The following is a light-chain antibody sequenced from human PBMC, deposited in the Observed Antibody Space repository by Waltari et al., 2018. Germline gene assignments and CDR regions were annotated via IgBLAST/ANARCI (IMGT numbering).Light chain of an antibody. CDR1: SSNIGAGYD. J-gene: IGLJ3*02. CDR2: GHN. Sequence: QSVLTQPPSVSGAPGQSITISCTGSSSNIGAGYDVHWYQHLPGTAPNILIYGHNNRPSGVPDRFSGSKSGTSASLAITGLQAEDEADYYCQSYDSSVSAWVFGGGTKLTVV. V-gene: IGLV1-40*01. CDR3: QSYDSSVSAWV.